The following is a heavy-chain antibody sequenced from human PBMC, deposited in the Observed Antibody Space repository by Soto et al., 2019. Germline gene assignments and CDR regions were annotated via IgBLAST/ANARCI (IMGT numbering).Heavy chain of an antibody. D-gene: IGHD1-1*01. V-gene: IGHV3-53*01. Sequence: WGSLRLSCAASGFTVNSNHMSCVRQAPGKGLEWVSVIYSGGRTYYADSVKGRFTISRDNSKNTLYLQMNSLRAEDTAVYYCARDPRLDPYYYSAMDVWGRGTTVTVSS. CDR2: IYSGGRT. J-gene: IGHJ6*02. CDR1: GFTVNSNH. CDR3: ARDPRLDPYYYSAMDV.